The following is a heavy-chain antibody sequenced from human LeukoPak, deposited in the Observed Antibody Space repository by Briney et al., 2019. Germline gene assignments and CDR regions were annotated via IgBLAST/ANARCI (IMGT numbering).Heavy chain of an antibody. D-gene: IGHD2-15*01. Sequence: GGSLRLSCATSGFSFSSYAMSWVRQAPGKGLEWVSAMSSSDDGRYYAASVRGRFTISRDTSRSTLYLQMNSLRAEDAAVYYCAKAPLGRCTGVICYYFDYWGQGTLVTVSS. CDR2: MSSSDDGR. V-gene: IGHV3-23*01. J-gene: IGHJ4*02. CDR3: AKAPLGRCTGVICYYFDY. CDR1: GFSFSSYA.